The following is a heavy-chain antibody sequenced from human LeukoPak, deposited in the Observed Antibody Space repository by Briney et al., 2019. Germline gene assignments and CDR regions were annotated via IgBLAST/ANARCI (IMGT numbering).Heavy chain of an antibody. CDR2: IYTSGST. Sequence: SETLSLTCTVSGGSISSYYWSWIRQPAGKGLEWIGRIYTSGSTNYNPSLKSRVTISVDTSKNQFSLRLTSVTAADTAVYYCARDAVVPASLLDYWGQGTLVTVSS. CDR3: ARDAVVPASLLDY. D-gene: IGHD2-2*01. V-gene: IGHV4-4*07. CDR1: GGSISSYY. J-gene: IGHJ4*02.